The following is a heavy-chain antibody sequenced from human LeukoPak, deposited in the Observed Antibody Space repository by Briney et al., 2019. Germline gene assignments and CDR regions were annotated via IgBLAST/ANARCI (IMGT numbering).Heavy chain of an antibody. J-gene: IGHJ4*02. CDR3: FREGGD. CDR2: INIDERIT. CDR1: GFSFSTQR. V-gene: IGHV3-74*01. D-gene: IGHD3-10*01. Sequence: GGSLRLSCAASGFSFSTQRMHWVRQAPGKGLVWVSYINIDERITGYADSVKGRFTISRDNAKNTLYLQMNSLRVKDTAIHYCFREGGDWGQGTLVTVSS.